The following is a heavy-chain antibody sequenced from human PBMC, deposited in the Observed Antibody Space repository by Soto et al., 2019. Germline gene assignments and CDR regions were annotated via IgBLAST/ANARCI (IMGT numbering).Heavy chain of an antibody. CDR2: INPNSGGT. Sequence: GASVKVSCKSSGDTFTNYYIHWVRQAPGQGLEWIGRINPNSGGTNLAQKFQDRVTMTRDTSITTVYMELYRLRYDDTAVYYCARRILYSSGWDYYFDSWGQGTLVTVSS. J-gene: IGHJ4*02. V-gene: IGHV1-2*06. D-gene: IGHD6-19*01. CDR3: ARRILYSSGWDYYFDS. CDR1: GDTFTNYY.